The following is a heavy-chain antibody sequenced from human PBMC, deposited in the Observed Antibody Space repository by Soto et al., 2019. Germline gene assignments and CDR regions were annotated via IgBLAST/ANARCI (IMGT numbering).Heavy chain of an antibody. CDR1: GGSISSGDYY. Sequence: PSETLSLTCTVSGGSISSGDYYWSWIRQPPGKGLEWIGYIYYSGSTYYNPSLKSRVTISVDTSKNQFSLKLSSVTAADTAAYYCARVDLGYCSSTSCPRFDYWGQGTLVTVSS. V-gene: IGHV4-30-4*01. D-gene: IGHD2-2*01. CDR3: ARVDLGYCSSTSCPRFDY. CDR2: IYYSGST. J-gene: IGHJ4*02.